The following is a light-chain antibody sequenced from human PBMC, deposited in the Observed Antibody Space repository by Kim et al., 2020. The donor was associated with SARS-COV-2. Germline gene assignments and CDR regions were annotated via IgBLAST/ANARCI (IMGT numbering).Light chain of an antibody. CDR2: AAS. J-gene: IGKJ4*01. CDR3: QQLNSYPLT. V-gene: IGKV1-9*01. CDR1: QGISSY. Sequence: ASVGDRVTITCRDSQGISSYLAWYQQKPGRAPKHLIYAASTLQSGDPSRFSGSGSGTDFTLTISSLQAEDFATYYCQQLNSYPLTFGGGTKVDIK.